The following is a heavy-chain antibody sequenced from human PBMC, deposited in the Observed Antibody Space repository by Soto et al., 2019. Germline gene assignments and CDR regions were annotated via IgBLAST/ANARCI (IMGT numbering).Heavy chain of an antibody. CDR2: INHSGST. CDR1: GGSISSYY. V-gene: IGHV4-34*01. Sequence: SETLSLTCTVSGGSISSYYWSWIRQPPGKGLEWIGEINHSGSTNYNPSLKSRVTISVDTSKNQFSLKLSSVTAADTAVYYCASPAIEAAVSAFDYWGPVTLVTVSS. J-gene: IGHJ4*02. CDR3: ASPAIEAAVSAFDY. D-gene: IGHD2-2*01.